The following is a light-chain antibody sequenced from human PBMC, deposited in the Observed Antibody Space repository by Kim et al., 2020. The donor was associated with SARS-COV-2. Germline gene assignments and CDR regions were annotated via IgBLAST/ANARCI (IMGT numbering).Light chain of an antibody. CDR3: QEYKVWPPVFA. J-gene: IGKJ2*01. V-gene: IGKV3-15*01. CDR2: EAC. Sequence: SLGERDPHTGRASQRVGDEVGWYQQRQGQTPRRRIYEACTRATGVPLRFSATGSGTEFTLSISSLQPEEFATYYCQEYKVWPPVFACGQGTKLEI. CDR1: QRVGDE.